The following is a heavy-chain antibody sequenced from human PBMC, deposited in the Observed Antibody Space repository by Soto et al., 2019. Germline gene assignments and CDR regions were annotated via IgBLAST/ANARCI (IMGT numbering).Heavy chain of an antibody. Sequence: EVQLLESGGGLVQSGGSLRLSCAASGFTFSSYAMSWVRQAPGKGLEWVSTITSGGGSTYYSDSVNVRFDISRDNSKSTLYLQMNSLRAEDTAVYFCAKGGSGYYDRLDSWGQGALVTVSS. J-gene: IGHJ4*02. D-gene: IGHD3-22*01. CDR2: ITSGGGST. CDR1: GFTFSSYA. V-gene: IGHV3-23*01. CDR3: AKGGSGYYDRLDS.